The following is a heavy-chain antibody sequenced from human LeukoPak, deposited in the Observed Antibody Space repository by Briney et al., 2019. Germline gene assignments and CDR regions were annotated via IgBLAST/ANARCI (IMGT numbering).Heavy chain of an antibody. CDR2: ISSGGTVT. V-gene: IGHV3-11*01. Sequence: GGSLRLSCAASGFTFSDYYMSWIRQAPGKGLEYISYISSGGTVTDYADSVKGRFTMSRDNAKNSLHLQMNSLRAEDTAVYYCARGHYGMDVWGQGTTVTVSS. J-gene: IGHJ6*02. CDR3: ARGHYGMDV. CDR1: GFTFSDYY.